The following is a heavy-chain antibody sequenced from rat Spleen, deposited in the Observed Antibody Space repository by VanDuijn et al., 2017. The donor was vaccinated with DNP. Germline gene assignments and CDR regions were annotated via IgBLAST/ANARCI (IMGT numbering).Heavy chain of an antibody. CDR3: ATQNSGFDY. CDR1: GFTFSDYY. V-gene: IGHV5-20*01. Sequence: EVQLVESGGGLVLPGRSLKLSCAASGFTFSDYYMAWVRRAPTEGLECVAYISYHGGNAYYGDSVKGRFTISRDNAKSTLYLQMDSLRSEDTATYYCATQNSGFDYWGQGVVVTASS. D-gene: IGHD4-3*01. J-gene: IGHJ2*01. CDR2: ISYHGGNA.